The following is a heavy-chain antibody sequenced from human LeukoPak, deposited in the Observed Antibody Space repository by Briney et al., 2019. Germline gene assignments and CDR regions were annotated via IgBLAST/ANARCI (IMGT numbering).Heavy chain of an antibody. J-gene: IGHJ4*02. V-gene: IGHV4-61*02. CDR1: GGSISSGSYY. CDR3: ARVKQLGRYFDY. Sequence: PSQTLSLTCTVSGGSISSGSYYWGWSRQPAGKGLGWIGRIYTSGTTNYTPSRNSRVSISVDPSTNYSSLKLRSVTPAGTAVSFCARVKQLGRYFDYWGQGTLVTVSS. D-gene: IGHD6-13*01. CDR2: IYTSGTT.